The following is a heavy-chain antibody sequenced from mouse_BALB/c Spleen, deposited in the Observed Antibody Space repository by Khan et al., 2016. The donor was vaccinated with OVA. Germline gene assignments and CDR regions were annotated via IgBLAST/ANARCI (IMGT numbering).Heavy chain of an antibody. J-gene: IGHJ4*01. CDR3: AREGLRVVALDY. CDR1: GYTFTSYD. CDR2: IYPGDGTT. V-gene: IGHV1S56*01. D-gene: IGHD2-4*01. Sequence: QVQLQQSGPELVKPGALVKISCKASGYTFTSYDINWVKQRPGQGLEWIGWIYPGDGTTKYNEKFKGKATLTADNSSSTAYMQLSSLTSEDSAVDFCAREGLRVVALDYWGQGTSVTVSS.